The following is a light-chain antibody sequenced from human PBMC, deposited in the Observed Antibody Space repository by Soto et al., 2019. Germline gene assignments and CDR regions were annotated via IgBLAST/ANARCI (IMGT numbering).Light chain of an antibody. CDR1: QSVKIN. Sequence: EIVMTQSPATLSVSPGERATLSCRASQSVKINLARYQQKPGQAPRLLIYGAFTRATGIPARFSGSGSGTEFTLTISNLHSEDFAVYYCQQYNNCPPLTFGQGTRVEIK. CDR2: GAF. CDR3: QQYNNCPPLT. V-gene: IGKV3-15*01. J-gene: IGKJ5*01.